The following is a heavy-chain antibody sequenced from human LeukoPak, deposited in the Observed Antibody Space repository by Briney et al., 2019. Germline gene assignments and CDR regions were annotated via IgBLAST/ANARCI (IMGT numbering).Heavy chain of an antibody. V-gene: IGHV3-13*01. CDR3: ARGVSYYYDNSGHPGWYFDL. J-gene: IGHJ2*01. Sequence: GGSLRLSCAVSGFTFNYYDMHWVRQAPGKRLEWVSAIRTTGDTHYPDSVKGRFAMSREDAKNSVHLPMNTLRAGDTAVYYCARGVSYYYDNSGHPGWYFDLWGRGTLVTVSS. CDR1: GFTFNYYD. D-gene: IGHD3-22*01. CDR2: IRTTGDT.